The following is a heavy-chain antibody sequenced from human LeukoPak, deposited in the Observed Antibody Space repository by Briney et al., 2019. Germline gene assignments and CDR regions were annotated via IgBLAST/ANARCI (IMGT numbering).Heavy chain of an antibody. CDR1: GYTFTGYY. V-gene: IGHV1-2*04. Sequence: ASVKVSCKASGYTFTGYYMHWVRQAPGQGLEWMGWINPNSGGTNYAQKFQGWVTMTRDTSISTAYMELSRLRSDDTAVYYCARGERYFGWLLDYWGQGTLVTVSS. CDR2: INPNSGGT. J-gene: IGHJ4*02. CDR3: ARGERYFGWLLDY. D-gene: IGHD3-9*01.